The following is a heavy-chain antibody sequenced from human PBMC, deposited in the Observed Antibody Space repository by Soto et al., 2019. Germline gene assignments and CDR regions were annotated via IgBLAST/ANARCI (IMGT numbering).Heavy chain of an antibody. Sequence: QVQLVQSGAEVKKPGASVKVSCKASGYTFTSYGISWVRQAPGQGLEWMGWISAYNGNTNYAQKLQGRVTMTTDTSTSTDHMELRSLRSDDTAVYYCARDQVVVVPAAAYYYYYGMDVWGQGTTVTVSS. D-gene: IGHD2-2*01. CDR3: ARDQVVVVPAAAYYYYYGMDV. V-gene: IGHV1-18*01. CDR2: ISAYNGNT. CDR1: GYTFTSYG. J-gene: IGHJ6*02.